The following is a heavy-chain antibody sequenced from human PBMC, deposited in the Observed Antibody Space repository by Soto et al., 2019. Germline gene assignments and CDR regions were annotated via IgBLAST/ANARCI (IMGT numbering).Heavy chain of an antibody. CDR1: GYTFTTYG. V-gene: IGHV1-18*01. D-gene: IGHD4-17*01. J-gene: IGHJ4*02. CDR2: INTYNGNT. Sequence: QVQLVQSGAEVKKPGASVKVSCKASGYTFTTYGISWVRQAPGQGLEWMGWINTYNGNTNSAPKLQGRVTMTTDTSTSTAYMELRSLRSDDTAVYYWARAGDYGDYVGRDYWGQGTLVTVSS. CDR3: ARAGDYGDYVGRDY.